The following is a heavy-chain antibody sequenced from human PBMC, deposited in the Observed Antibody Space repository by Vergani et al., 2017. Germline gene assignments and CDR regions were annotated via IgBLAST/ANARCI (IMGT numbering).Heavy chain of an antibody. CDR1: GFTFSSYS. D-gene: IGHD5-18*01. Sequence: EVQLVESGGGLVKPGGSLRLSCAASGFTFSSYSMNWVRQAPGKGLEWVSSISSSSSYIYYADSVKGRFTISRDNAKNSLYLQMNSLSADDTAVYYCARDLYSYGYVDYWGQGTLVTVSS. J-gene: IGHJ4*02. CDR3: ARDLYSYGYVDY. V-gene: IGHV3-21*01. CDR2: ISSSSSYI.